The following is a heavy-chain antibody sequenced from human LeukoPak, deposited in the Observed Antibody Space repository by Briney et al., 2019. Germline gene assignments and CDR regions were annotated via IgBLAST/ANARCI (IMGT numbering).Heavy chain of an antibody. J-gene: IGHJ5*01. D-gene: IGHD2-15*01. CDR2: INPNSGGT. CDR1: GYTFTAYY. Sequence: ASVKVSCKASGYTFTAYYMHWVRQAPGQGLEWMGWINPNSGGTNYGEKFQGRVTMTRDTSLSSAYLELRSLRSDDTALYYCARVRCSGGSCYMSNWFDSWGQGTLVTVSS. CDR3: ARVRCSGGSCYMSNWFDS. V-gene: IGHV1-2*02.